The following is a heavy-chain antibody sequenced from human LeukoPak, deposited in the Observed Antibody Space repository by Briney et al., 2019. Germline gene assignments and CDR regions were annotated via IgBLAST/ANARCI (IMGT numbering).Heavy chain of an antibody. CDR3: ARPGYSSGWYEDPFDY. Sequence: ASVKVSCKASGYTFTGYYMHWVRQAPGQGLEWMGWINPNSGGTNYAQKFQGRVTMTRDTSISTAYMELSRLGSDDTAVYYCARPGYSSGWYEDPFDYWGQGTLVTVSS. V-gene: IGHV1-2*02. D-gene: IGHD6-19*01. CDR2: INPNSGGT. CDR1: GYTFTGYY. J-gene: IGHJ4*02.